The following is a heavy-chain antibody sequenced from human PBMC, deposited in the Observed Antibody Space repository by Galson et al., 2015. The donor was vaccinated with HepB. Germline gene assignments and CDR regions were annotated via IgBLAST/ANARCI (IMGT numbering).Heavy chain of an antibody. J-gene: IGHJ2*01. V-gene: IGHV1-69*04. Sequence: SVKVSCKASGGTFSSYAISWVRQAPGRGLEWMGRIIPILGIANYAQKFQGRVTITADKSTSTAYMELSSLRSEDTAVYYCARVRRVVPAARYFDLWGRGTLVTVSS. CDR1: GGTFSSYA. CDR2: IIPILGIA. D-gene: IGHD2-2*01. CDR3: ARVRRVVPAARYFDL.